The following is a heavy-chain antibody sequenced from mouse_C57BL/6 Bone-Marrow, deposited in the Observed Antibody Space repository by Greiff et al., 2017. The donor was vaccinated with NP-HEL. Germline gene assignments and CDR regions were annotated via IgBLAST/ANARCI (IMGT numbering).Heavy chain of an antibody. CDR1: GFTFSDFY. Sequence: EVKVVESGGGLVQSGRSLRLSCATSGFTFSDFYMEWVRQAPGKGLEWIAASRNKANDYTTEYSASVKGRFIVSRDTSQSILYLQMNALRAEDTAIYYCARGGLGDWYFDVWGTGTTVTVSS. V-gene: IGHV7-1*01. CDR2: SRNKANDYTT. CDR3: ARGGLGDWYFDV. D-gene: IGHD1-1*02. J-gene: IGHJ1*03.